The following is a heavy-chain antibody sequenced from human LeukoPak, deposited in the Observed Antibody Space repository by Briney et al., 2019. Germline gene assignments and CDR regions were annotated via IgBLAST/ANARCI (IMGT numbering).Heavy chain of an antibody. V-gene: IGHV3-23*01. CDR1: GFTFSRYA. CDR2: VSGNGDNT. J-gene: IGHJ4*02. Sequence: GGSLRLSCAASGFTFSRYAMSWVRQAPGKGLEWVSAVSGNGDNTFYADSVKGRFTISRDNSKNTLYLQMNSLRAEDTAVYYCAKKVVGGYGEAYWGQGTLVTAS. D-gene: IGHD2-15*01. CDR3: AKKVVGGYGEAY.